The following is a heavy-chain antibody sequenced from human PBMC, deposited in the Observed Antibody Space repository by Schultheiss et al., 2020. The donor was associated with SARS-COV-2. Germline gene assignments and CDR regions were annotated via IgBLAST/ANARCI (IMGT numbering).Heavy chain of an antibody. D-gene: IGHD1-26*01. J-gene: IGHJ4*02. CDR1: GFTLRTYA. CDR2: IWSHGRTR. V-gene: IGHV3-30*02. CDR3: AKDGQLGALYYFDY. Sequence: GGSLRLSCAASGFTLRTYALHWVRQAPGKGLGWASLIWSHGRTRNYAVTVKGRLTISRDKSQRTLCLQMDSLRAEDTAVYYCAKDGQLGALYYFDYWGQGTPVTVSS.